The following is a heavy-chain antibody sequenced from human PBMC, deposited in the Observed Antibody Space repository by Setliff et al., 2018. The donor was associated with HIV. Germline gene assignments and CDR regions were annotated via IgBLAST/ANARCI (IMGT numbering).Heavy chain of an antibody. V-gene: IGHV1-46*01. CDR3: ARRDQFHDSSGPDY. D-gene: IGHD3-22*01. CDR2: SNPSGGST. J-gene: IGHJ4*02. Sequence: ASVKVSCKASGYTFTSYYMHWVRQAPGQGLEWMGISNPSGGSTSYAQKLQGRVTMTTDTSTSTAYLELRNLRSDDTAVYYCARRDQFHDSSGPDYWGQGTLVTVSS. CDR1: GYTFTSYY.